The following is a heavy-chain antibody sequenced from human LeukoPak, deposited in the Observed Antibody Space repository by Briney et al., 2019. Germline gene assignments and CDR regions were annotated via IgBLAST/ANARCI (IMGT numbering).Heavy chain of an antibody. V-gene: IGHV3-7*03. Sequence: GGSLLLSCAASGFPFSSYWMSWGRPAPGKGLEGVANIKQDGSEKYDVDSVKGRITISRDNAKNSLYLQKNSLRAEDTAVYYCARGADIVVVPAATVVDAFDIWGQGTMVTVSS. J-gene: IGHJ3*02. CDR3: ARGADIVVVPAATVVDAFDI. CDR2: IKQDGSEK. D-gene: IGHD2-2*01. CDR1: GFPFSSYW.